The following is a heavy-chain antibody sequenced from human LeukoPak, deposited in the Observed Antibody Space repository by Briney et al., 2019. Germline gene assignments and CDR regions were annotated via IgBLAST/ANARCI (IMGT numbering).Heavy chain of an antibody. D-gene: IGHD3-22*01. J-gene: IGHJ4*02. CDR3: AREGYYYDSSGYYYPIDY. Sequence: GGSLRLSCAASGFTFSSYAMHWVRQAPGKGLEWVAVISYDGSNKYYADSVKGRFTISRDNSKNTLYLQMNSLRAEDTAVYYCAREGYYYDSSGYYYPIDYWGQGTLVTVSS. V-gene: IGHV3-30*04. CDR2: ISYDGSNK. CDR1: GFTFSSYA.